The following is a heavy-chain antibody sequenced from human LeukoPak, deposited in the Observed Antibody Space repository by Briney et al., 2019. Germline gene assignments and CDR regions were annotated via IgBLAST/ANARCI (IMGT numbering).Heavy chain of an antibody. CDR1: GFSFSDYS. D-gene: IGHD6-19*01. CDR3: ARDGGSGWPSAN. V-gene: IGHV3-48*01. J-gene: IGHJ4*02. CDR2: IIGDSSTI. Sequence: GGSLRLSCAASGFSFSDYSMNWVRQAPGKGLAWISYIIGDSSTIYYADSVKGRFTISRDNAKNSPYLQMNSLRAEDTAVYYCARDGGSGWPSANWGQGTLVTVSS.